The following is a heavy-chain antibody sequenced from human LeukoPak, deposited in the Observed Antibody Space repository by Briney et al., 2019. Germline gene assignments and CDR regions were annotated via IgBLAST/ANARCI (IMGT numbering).Heavy chain of an antibody. Sequence: GGSLRLSCAASGFTFSSYAMSWVRQAPGKGLEWVSAISGSGGSTYYADSVKGRFTISRDNSKNTLYLQMNSLRAEDTAVYYCAKVYDSSGYYYAPFDYWGQGTLVTVSS. CDR1: GFTFSSYA. D-gene: IGHD3-22*01. V-gene: IGHV3-23*01. CDR3: AKVYDSSGYYYAPFDY. J-gene: IGHJ4*02. CDR2: ISGSGGST.